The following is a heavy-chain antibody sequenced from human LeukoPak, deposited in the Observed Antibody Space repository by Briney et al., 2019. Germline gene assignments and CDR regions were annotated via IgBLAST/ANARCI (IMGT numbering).Heavy chain of an antibody. Sequence: GASVKVSCKASGYIFTSYDINWVRQATGQGLEWLGWMNPNSGATGYAQKFQGRVTMTRDTSISTAYMELSSLRFEDTAVYYCARNIRETGTLEYWGQGTLVTVSS. CDR2: MNPNSGAT. D-gene: IGHD1-26*01. CDR1: GYIFTSYD. CDR3: ARNIRETGTLEY. J-gene: IGHJ4*02. V-gene: IGHV1-8*01.